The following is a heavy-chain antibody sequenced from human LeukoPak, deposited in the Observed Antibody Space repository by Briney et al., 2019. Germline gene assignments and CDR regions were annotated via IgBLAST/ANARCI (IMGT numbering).Heavy chain of an antibody. J-gene: IGHJ4*02. V-gene: IGHV3-9*01. CDR3: ARRAGAYSHPYDY. CDR1: GFTFDDYA. D-gene: IGHD4/OR15-4a*01. Sequence: GGSLRLSCAVSGFTFDDYAMHWVRQVPGKGLEWVSGINWNSDSIGYADSVKGRFTISRDNSKNTLYLQMNSLRAEDTAVYYCARRAGAYSHPYDYWGQGTQVTVSS. CDR2: INWNSDSI.